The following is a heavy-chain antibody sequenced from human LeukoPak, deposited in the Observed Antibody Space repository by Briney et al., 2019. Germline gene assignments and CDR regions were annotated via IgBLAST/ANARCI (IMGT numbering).Heavy chain of an antibody. J-gene: IGHJ4*02. V-gene: IGHV1-2*06. CDR3: ARTYKYSSSWYDGY. D-gene: IGHD6-13*01. CDR1: GYTFTGYY. CDR2: INPNSGGT. Sequence: ASVKVSCKASGYTFTGYYMHWVRQAPGQGLEWMGRINPNSGGTNYAQKFQGRVTMTRNTSISTAYMELSSLRSEDTAVYYCARTYKYSSSWYDGYWGQGTLVTVSS.